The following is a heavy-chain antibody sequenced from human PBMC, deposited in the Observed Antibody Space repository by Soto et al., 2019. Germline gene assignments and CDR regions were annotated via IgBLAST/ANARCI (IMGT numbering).Heavy chain of an antibody. CDR3: TRVPYTYYYDSSGYYHLDY. CDR2: IRSKAYGGTT. J-gene: IGHJ4*02. V-gene: IGHV3-49*03. CDR1: GFTFGDYA. Sequence: GGSLRLSCTASGFTFGDYAMSWFRQAPGKGLEWVGFIRSKAYGGTTEYAASVKGRFTISRDDSKSIAYLQMNSLKTEDTAVYYCTRVPYTYYYDSSGYYHLDYWGQGTLVTVSS. D-gene: IGHD3-22*01.